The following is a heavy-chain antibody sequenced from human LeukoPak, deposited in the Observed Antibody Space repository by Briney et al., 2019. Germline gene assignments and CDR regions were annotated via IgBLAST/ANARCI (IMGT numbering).Heavy chain of an antibody. CDR3: TKTSGGGGHDS. CDR2: VFHSGT. D-gene: IGHD4-23*01. Sequence: SETLSLTCSVSGYSIGTGNYWAWVRQPPGKGLEWIGCVFHSGTHYKSSLTSRVTISMDTSANQFSLKLTSMTAADSAFYYCTKTSGGGGHDSWGQGILVTVSS. CDR1: GYSIGTGNY. J-gene: IGHJ5*01. V-gene: IGHV4-38-2*01.